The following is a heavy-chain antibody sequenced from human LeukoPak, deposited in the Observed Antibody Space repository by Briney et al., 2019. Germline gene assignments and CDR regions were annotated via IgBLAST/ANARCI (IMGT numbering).Heavy chain of an antibody. V-gene: IGHV4-38-2*01. CDR3: ARLEGCSSTSCYRYYYYYMDV. CDR2: IYHSGST. CDR1: GYSISSGYY. D-gene: IGHD2-2*02. Sequence: SETLSLTCAVSGYSISSGYYWGWIRQPPGKGLEWIGSIYHSGSTYYNPSLKSRVTISVDTSKNQFSLKLSSVTAADTAVYYCARLEGCSSTSCYRYYYYYMDVWGKGTTVTVSS. J-gene: IGHJ6*03.